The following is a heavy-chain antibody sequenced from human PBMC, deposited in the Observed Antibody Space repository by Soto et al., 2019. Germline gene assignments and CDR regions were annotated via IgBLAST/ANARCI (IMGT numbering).Heavy chain of an antibody. CDR2: ISYDGSNK. D-gene: IGHD2-21*02. CDR1: GFTFSSYA. V-gene: IGHV3-30*14. Sequence: GGSLRLSCAASGFTFSSYAMHWVRQAPGKGLEWVAVISYDGSNKYYADSVKGRFTISRDNSKNTLYLQMNSPRAEDTAVYYCASLVTAIKDAFDIWGQGTMVTVSS. CDR3: ASLVTAIKDAFDI. J-gene: IGHJ3*02.